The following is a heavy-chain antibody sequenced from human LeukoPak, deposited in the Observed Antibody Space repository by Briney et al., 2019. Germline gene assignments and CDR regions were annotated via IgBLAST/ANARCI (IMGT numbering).Heavy chain of an antibody. CDR2: IIPIFGTA. V-gene: IGHV1-69*13. D-gene: IGHD3-10*01. Sequence: SVKVSCKASGGTFSSYAISWVRQAPGQGLEWMGGIIPIFGTANYAQKFQGRVTITADESTSTAYMELSSLRSEDTAVYYCAREKGFGENYYYYGMDVWGKGTTVTVSS. J-gene: IGHJ6*04. CDR1: GGTFSSYA. CDR3: AREKGFGENYYYYGMDV.